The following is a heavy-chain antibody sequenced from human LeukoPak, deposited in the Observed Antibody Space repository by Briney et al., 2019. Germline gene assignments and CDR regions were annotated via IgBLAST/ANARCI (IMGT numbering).Heavy chain of an antibody. Sequence: GASVNVSCKASGYNFRNYGIGWVRQAPRQGLEWMGWITAGNGNTNYAQKVQGRVTMTTDTSTSTAYMELRSLRSDDTAVYFCARDSARGYSYGYNAFDIWGQGTMVTVSS. J-gene: IGHJ3*02. CDR1: GYNFRNYG. D-gene: IGHD5-18*01. V-gene: IGHV1-18*01. CDR2: ITAGNGNT. CDR3: ARDSARGYSYGYNAFDI.